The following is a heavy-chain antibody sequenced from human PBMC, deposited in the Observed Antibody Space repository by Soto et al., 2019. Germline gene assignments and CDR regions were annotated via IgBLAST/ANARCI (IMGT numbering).Heavy chain of an antibody. J-gene: IGHJ5*02. CDR2: IYPGDSDT. V-gene: IGHV5-51*01. CDR1: GYTFSSYW. Sequence: PGESLKISCKGSGYTFSSYWIGWVRQMPGKGLEWMGIIYPGDSDTRYSPSFQGQVTISADKSISTAYLQWNSLKASDTTIYYCAKRSYSYDPSAFYYWFAPWGQGTLVPVSS. D-gene: IGHD3-22*01. CDR3: AKRSYSYDPSAFYYWFAP.